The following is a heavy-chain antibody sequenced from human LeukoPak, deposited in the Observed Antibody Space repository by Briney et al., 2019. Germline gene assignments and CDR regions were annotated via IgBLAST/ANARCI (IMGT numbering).Heavy chain of an antibody. CDR1: GFTFSSYG. CDR2: ISYDGNNK. Sequence: GGSLRLSCAASGFTFSSYGMHWVRQAPGKGLEWVAVISYDGNNKYYADSVKGRFTISRDNSKNTLYLQMNSLRAEYTAVYYCARPYGDSYDAFDIWGQGTMVTVSS. V-gene: IGHV3-30*03. CDR3: ARPYGDSYDAFDI. J-gene: IGHJ3*02. D-gene: IGHD4-17*01.